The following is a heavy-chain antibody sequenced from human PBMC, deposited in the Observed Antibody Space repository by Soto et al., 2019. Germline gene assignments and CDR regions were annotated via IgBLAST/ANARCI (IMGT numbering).Heavy chain of an antibody. CDR1: GFTFSEYS. V-gene: IGHV3-64D*06. D-gene: IGHD3-9*01. J-gene: IGHJ5*02. CDR3: VKVSTFYDILTGYYSTNFYDP. Sequence: GGSLRLSCSASGFTFSEYSMHWVRQAPGKGLQYVSTISSDGDITYYADSVKGRFTISRDNSKNTLYLQMNSLRPEDTAVYYCVKVSTFYDILTGYYSTNFYDPQRELTLFT. CDR2: ISSDGDIT.